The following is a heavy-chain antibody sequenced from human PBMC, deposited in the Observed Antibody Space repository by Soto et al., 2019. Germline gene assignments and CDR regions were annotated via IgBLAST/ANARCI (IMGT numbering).Heavy chain of an antibody. Sequence: SGGSLRLSCAASGFTFSTYAMGWVRQAPGKGLEWVSVVSSGGGTHYADSVKGRFTVPRDNSKNTLSLQMNSLRADDTAVYYCAKRRGAGGHFDYWGQGALVTVSS. CDR3: AKRRGAGGHFDY. CDR2: VSSGGGT. CDR1: GFTFSTYA. D-gene: IGHD2-15*01. J-gene: IGHJ4*02. V-gene: IGHV3-23*01.